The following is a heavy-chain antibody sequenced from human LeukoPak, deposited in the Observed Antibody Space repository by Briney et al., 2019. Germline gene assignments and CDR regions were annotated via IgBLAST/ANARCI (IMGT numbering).Heavy chain of an antibody. J-gene: IGHJ3*02. CDR2: ISYDGSNK. D-gene: IGHD3-3*01. Sequence: GGSLRLSCAASGFTFSSYGMHWVRQAPGKGLEWVAVISYDGSNKYYADSVKGRFTISRDKSKNTLYLQMNSLRAEDTAVYYCANDVLRFLEWPRAFDIWGQGTMVTVSS. V-gene: IGHV3-30*18. CDR1: GFTFSSYG. CDR3: ANDVLRFLEWPRAFDI.